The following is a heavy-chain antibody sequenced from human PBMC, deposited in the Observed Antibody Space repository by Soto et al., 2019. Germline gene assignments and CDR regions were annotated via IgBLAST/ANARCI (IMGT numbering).Heavy chain of an antibody. V-gene: IGHV3-48*01. Sequence: EVQLVESGGGLVQPGGSLRLSCAASGFTFSSYNMNWVRQAPGKGLEWVSYISSSSTIYYADSVKDRFTISRDNAKNSLDLKMNSLRAEDTAVYYCAREGDSSGWYNWFDHWGQGTLVTVSS. CDR1: GFTFSSYN. CDR3: AREGDSSGWYNWFDH. D-gene: IGHD3-22*01. CDR2: ISSSSTI. J-gene: IGHJ5*02.